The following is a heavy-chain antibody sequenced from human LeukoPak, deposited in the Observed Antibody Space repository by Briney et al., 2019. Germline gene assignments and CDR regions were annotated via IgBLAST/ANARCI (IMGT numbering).Heavy chain of an antibody. V-gene: IGHV1-3*01. J-gene: IGHJ3*02. CDR3: ARAPYDTEAFDI. Sequence: PVASVKVSCKASGYTFTSYDINWVRQATGQGLEWMGWINAGNGNTKYSQKFQGRVTITRDTSASTAYMELSSLRSEDTAVYYCARAPYDTEAFDIWGQGTMVTVSS. CDR2: INAGNGNT. D-gene: IGHD3-22*01. CDR1: GYTFTSYD.